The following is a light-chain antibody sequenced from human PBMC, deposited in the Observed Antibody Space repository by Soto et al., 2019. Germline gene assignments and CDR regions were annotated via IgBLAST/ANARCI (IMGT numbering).Light chain of an antibody. V-gene: IGLV2-14*01. Sequence: QSVLTQPASVSGSPGQSITISCTGSSSDVGAYTSVSWYQQHPGKAPKLMIYEVSNWPSGVSRRFSGSKSGNTASLTISGLQAEDEAHYYCSSYTSDNRNYVFGTGIKLTVL. CDR1: SSDVGAYTS. CDR3: SSYTSDNRNYV. CDR2: EVS. J-gene: IGLJ1*01.